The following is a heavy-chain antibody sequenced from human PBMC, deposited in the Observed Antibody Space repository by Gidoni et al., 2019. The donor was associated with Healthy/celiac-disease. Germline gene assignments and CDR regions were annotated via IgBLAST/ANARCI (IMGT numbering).Heavy chain of an antibody. D-gene: IGHD3-16*02. CDR3: AKPSDFVWGSYRLDY. CDR2: TSYDGSNK. J-gene: IGHJ4*02. V-gene: IGHV3-30*18. CDR1: GFTFSNYD. Sequence: LRLSCAASGFTFSNYDIHWVRQAPGKGLEWVAVTSYDGSNKYYADSVKGRFTISRDNSKNTLYLQMNSLRPEDTAVYYCAKPSDFVWGSYRLDYWGQGTLVTVSS.